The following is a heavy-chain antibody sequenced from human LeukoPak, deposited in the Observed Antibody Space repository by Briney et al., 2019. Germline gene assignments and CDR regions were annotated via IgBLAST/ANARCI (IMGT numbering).Heavy chain of an antibody. CDR1: GYTFSNYE. J-gene: IGHJ6*03. CDR2: MNPNSGNT. D-gene: IGHD3-9*01. Sequence: ASVKVSCKASGYTFSNYEINWVRQASGQGLEWMGWMNPNSGNTGYAKKFQGRVTFTRDASINTAYMEVRSLRSEDTAVYFCARGVITLTGTDFYMDVWGKGTPVSVSS. CDR3: ARGVITLTGTDFYMDV. V-gene: IGHV1-8*03.